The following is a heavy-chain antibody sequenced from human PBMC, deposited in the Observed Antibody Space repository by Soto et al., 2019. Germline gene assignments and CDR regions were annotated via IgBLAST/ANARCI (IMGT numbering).Heavy chain of an antibody. CDR3: AARSDYAAFED. CDR1: GSTLSTYG. Sequence: VLLVESGGGLVQPGGSLRLSCAASGSTLSTYGMNWVRQAPGKGLEWVSYISSSSHTIFYADSVKGRFIIYKDTAKNSLFLQKNSVRAGDSAVYDCAARSDYAAFEDWGRGKMVIVSS. CDR2: ISSSSHTI. V-gene: IGHV3-48*01. D-gene: IGHD4-17*01. J-gene: IGHJ3*01.